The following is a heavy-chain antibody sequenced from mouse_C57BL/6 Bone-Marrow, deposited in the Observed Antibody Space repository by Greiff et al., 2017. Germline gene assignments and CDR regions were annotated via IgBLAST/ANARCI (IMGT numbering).Heavy chain of an antibody. D-gene: IGHD1-1*01. J-gene: IGHJ4*01. V-gene: IGHV1-4*01. CDR2: INPSSGYT. CDR3: ARTTVVASTADYAMDY. Sequence: QVQLQQSGAELARPGASVKMSCKASGYTFTSYTMHWVKQRPGQGLEWIGYINPSSGYTKYNQKFKDKATLTADKSSSTAYMQLISLTSEDSEVYYCARTTVVASTADYAMDYWGQGTSVTVSS. CDR1: GYTFTSYT.